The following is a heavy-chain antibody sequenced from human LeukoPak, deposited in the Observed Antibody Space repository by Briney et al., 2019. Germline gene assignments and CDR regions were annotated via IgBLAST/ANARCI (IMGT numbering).Heavy chain of an antibody. J-gene: IGHJ4*02. CDR1: GFTFSSYE. Sequence: GGSLRLSCAASGFTFSSYEFNWVRQAPGKGLEWVSYISSSGRTIFYADSVKGRFTISRDNAKNSLYLQMNSLRGEDTAVYYCATSGSYRFDYWGQGTLVTVSS. CDR2: ISSSGRTI. CDR3: ATSGSYRFDY. V-gene: IGHV3-48*03. D-gene: IGHD1-26*01.